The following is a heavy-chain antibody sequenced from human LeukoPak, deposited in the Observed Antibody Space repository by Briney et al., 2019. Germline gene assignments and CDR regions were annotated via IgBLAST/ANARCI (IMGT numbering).Heavy chain of an antibody. CDR3: ARVRIGQQLDKYYYYAMDV. Sequence: ASVKVSCKASGYTFTDYYMHWVRQAPGQGLEWMGWINPNSGGTNYAQKFQGRAIMTTDTSTSTAYMEVSRLRSDDAAVYYCARVRIGQQLDKYYYYAMDVWGQGTTVTVSS. J-gene: IGHJ6*02. CDR1: GYTFTDYY. CDR2: INPNSGGT. D-gene: IGHD6-13*01. V-gene: IGHV1-2*02.